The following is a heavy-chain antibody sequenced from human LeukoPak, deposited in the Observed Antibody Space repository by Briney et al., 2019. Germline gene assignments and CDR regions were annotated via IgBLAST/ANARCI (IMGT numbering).Heavy chain of an antibody. J-gene: IGHJ4*02. D-gene: IGHD5-18*01. Sequence: SETLSLTCTVSGGSISSYYWSWIRQPPGKGLEWIGYIYYSGITYYNPSLKSRVTISVDTSKNQFSLSLSSVTAADTAVYFCARLRVYNFGSNYFDYWGQGTLVTVSS. CDR3: ARLRVYNFGSNYFDY. CDR1: GGSISSYY. V-gene: IGHV4-59*12. CDR2: IYYSGIT.